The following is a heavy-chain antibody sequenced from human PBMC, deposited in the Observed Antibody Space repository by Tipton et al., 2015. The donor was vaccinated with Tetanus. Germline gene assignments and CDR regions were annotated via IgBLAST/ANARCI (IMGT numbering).Heavy chain of an antibody. CDR3: ARAEYSSGWFSTDRDYYYGMDV. CDR1: GGSLSSYY. CDR2: IYYSGST. Sequence: TLSLTCTVSGGSLSSYYWSWIRQPPRKGLEWIGYIYYSGSTNYNPSLKSRVTISVDTSKNQFSLKLSSVTAADTAVYYCARAEYSSGWFSTDRDYYYGMDVWGQGTTVTVSS. D-gene: IGHD6-19*01. J-gene: IGHJ6*02. V-gene: IGHV4-59*01.